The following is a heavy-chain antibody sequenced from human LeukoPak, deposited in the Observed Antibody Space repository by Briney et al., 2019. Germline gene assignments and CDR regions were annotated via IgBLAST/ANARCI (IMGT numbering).Heavy chain of an antibody. CDR1: GFTFGDYA. V-gene: IGHV3-43*02. D-gene: IGHD2-2*01. CDR3: AKVREYCSSTSCYLYYYYYGMDV. J-gene: IGHJ6*02. Sequence: GGSLRLSCAASGFTFGDYAMHWVRQAPGKGLEWVSLISGDGGSPYYADSVKGRFTISRDNSKDSLYLQMNSLRTEDTALYYCAKVREYCSSTSCYLYYYYYGMDVWGQGTTVTVSS. CDR2: ISGDGGSP.